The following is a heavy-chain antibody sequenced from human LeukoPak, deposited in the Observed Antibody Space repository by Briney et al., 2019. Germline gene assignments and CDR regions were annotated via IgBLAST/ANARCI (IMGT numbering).Heavy chain of an antibody. Sequence: GGSLRLSCAASGFTFSSYGMHWVRQAPGKGLEWVAVTWYDGSNKYYADSVKGRFTISRDNSKNTLYLQMNSLRAEDTAVYYRAKDLDYWGQGTLVTVSS. J-gene: IGHJ4*02. CDR1: GFTFSSYG. CDR3: AKDLDY. V-gene: IGHV3-33*06. CDR2: TWYDGSNK.